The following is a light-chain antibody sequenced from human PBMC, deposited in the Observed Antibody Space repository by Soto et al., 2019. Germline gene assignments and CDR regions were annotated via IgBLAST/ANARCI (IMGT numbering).Light chain of an antibody. CDR1: SRDVGDYNY. CDR2: EVS. V-gene: IGLV2-14*01. CDR3: SSYTTRPPLF. J-gene: IGLJ1*01. Sequence: QSALTQPASVSGSPGQSITISCAGTSRDVGDYNYVSWYQQHPGKAPKLMIYEVSDRPSGVSSRFSGSKSGNTASLTISGLQAEDEADYYCSSYTTRPPLFFGRGPKLPV.